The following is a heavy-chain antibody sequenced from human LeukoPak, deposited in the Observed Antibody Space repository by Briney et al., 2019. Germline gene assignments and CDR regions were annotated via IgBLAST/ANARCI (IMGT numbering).Heavy chain of an antibody. CDR1: GGSISSSNW. D-gene: IGHD3-22*01. CDR2: IYHSGST. CDR3: ARAPSDSSGYSSYYYYMDV. J-gene: IGHJ6*03. Sequence: PSGTLSLTCAVSGGSISSSNWWSWVRQPPGKGLEWIGEIYHSGSTNYNPSLKSRVTISVDKSKNQFSLKLSSVSAADAAVYYCARAPSDSSGYSSYYYYMDVWGKGTTVTVSS. V-gene: IGHV4-4*02.